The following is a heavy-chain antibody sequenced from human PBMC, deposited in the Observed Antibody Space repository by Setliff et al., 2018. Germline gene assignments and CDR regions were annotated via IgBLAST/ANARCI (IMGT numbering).Heavy chain of an antibody. V-gene: IGHV3-33*08. CDR1: GFTFSTYR. CDR3: ARTCSGSGCYAGLES. D-gene: IGHD2-15*01. Sequence: HPGGSLRLSCAASGFTFSTYRMHWVRQAPGKGLEWVAVIWDDGGNKYHADSVKGRFTISRDNSKNTLYLQMNSLRPEDTAVYYCARTCSGSGCYAGLESWGQGTPVTV. CDR2: IWDDGGNK. J-gene: IGHJ4*02.